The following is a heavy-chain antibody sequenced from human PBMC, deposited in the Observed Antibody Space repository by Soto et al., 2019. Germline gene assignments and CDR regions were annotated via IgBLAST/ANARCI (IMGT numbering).Heavy chain of an antibody. J-gene: IGHJ5*02. CDR3: ARIGYYDILTGYLGWFDP. Sequence: SETLSLTCTVSGASIDSCAYYWAWIRQPPGKGLEWIGCIFYSGTTNYNPSLKGRVTISVDTSKNQFSLNLNSVTAADTAVYYCARIGYYDILTGYLGWFDPWGPGTRVTVSS. CDR2: IFYSGTT. CDR1: GASIDSCAYY. D-gene: IGHD3-9*01. V-gene: IGHV4-39*01.